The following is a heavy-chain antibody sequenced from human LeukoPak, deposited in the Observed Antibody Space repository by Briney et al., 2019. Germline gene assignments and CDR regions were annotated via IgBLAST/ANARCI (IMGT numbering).Heavy chain of an antibody. CDR1: GFIFTDYW. CDR2: ISGDGRGT. D-gene: IGHD6-19*01. CDR3: AKDRSGWWSSLDY. V-gene: IGHV3-74*01. J-gene: IGHJ4*02. Sequence: PGGSMRLSCAASGFIFTDYWMHWVRQGPGKELVWVARISGDGRGTTYADSVKGRFTISRDNAMSTASLQMKSLRAEDTGIYYCAKDRSGWWSSLDYWGQGTLVTVSS.